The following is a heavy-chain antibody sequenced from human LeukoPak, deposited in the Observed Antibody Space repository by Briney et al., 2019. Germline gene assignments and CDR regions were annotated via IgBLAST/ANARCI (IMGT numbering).Heavy chain of an antibody. D-gene: IGHD4-17*01. CDR1: GYIFINYH. Sequence: ASVKVSCKASGYIFINYHINWVRQATGQGLEWMGWINPNNSDSGYAQKFRGRVTITRDTSISAAYMELRSLRSEDTAIYFCARTTSLTASGYDYWGQGTLVTVSS. CDR2: INPNNSDS. CDR3: ARTTSLTASGYDY. J-gene: IGHJ4*02. V-gene: IGHV1-8*03.